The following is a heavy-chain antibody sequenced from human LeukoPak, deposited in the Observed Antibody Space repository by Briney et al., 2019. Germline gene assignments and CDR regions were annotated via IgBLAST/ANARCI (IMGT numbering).Heavy chain of an antibody. V-gene: IGHV3-23*01. CDR1: GFIFSDFA. CDR3: AKVRSGNNYYFDY. D-gene: IGHD1/OR15-1a*01. Sequence: PGGSLGLSCAASGFIFSDFAMSWVRQAPGKGLEWVSGMSASGSHTHSADFVKGRFTISRDNFKNTLYLRMNGLRVEDTAVYYCAKVRSGNNYYFDYWGQGTLVTVSS. CDR2: MSASGSHT. J-gene: IGHJ4*02.